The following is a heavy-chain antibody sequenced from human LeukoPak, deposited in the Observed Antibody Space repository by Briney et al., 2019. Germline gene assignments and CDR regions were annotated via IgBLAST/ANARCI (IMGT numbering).Heavy chain of an antibody. CDR3: AREIMIGDAFDI. J-gene: IGHJ3*02. D-gene: IGHD3-22*01. CDR2: MNPNSGNT. CDR1: GYTFTSYD. Sequence: EASVKVSCEASGYTFTSYDINWVRQATGQGLEWMGWMNPNSGNTGYAQKFQGRVTITRNTSISTAYMELSSLRSEDTAVYYCAREIMIGDAFDIWGQGTMVTVSS. V-gene: IGHV1-8*03.